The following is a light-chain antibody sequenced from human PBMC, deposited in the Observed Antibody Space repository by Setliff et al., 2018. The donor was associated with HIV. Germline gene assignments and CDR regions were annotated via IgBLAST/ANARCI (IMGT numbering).Light chain of an antibody. Sequence: QSALTQPASVSGSPGQSITISCTGTSSDVGGYDYVSWYQQHPGKAPKLMIYDVTNRPSGLSNRFSGSKSGNTASLTISGLQAEDEADYYCSSYTSSTTRVVFGGGTK. J-gene: IGLJ2*01. CDR2: DVT. V-gene: IGLV2-14*03. CDR3: SSYTSSTTRVV. CDR1: SSDVGGYDY.